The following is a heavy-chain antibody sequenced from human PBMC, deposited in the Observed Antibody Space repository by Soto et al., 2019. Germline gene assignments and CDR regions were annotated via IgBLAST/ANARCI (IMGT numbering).Heavy chain of an antibody. J-gene: IGHJ4*02. CDR2: ISGSSGSK. CDR1: GFTFNDYY. CDR3: ARYAAEVTTFFDQ. V-gene: IGHV3-11*06. Sequence: GGSLRLSCAASGFTFNDYYMSWIRQAPGKGLEWLSNISGSSGSKKYADAGKGRFTISRDNAKKSLYLEMHSLRAEDTAMYYCARYAAEVTTFFDQWGQGTLVTVSS. D-gene: IGHD4-17*01.